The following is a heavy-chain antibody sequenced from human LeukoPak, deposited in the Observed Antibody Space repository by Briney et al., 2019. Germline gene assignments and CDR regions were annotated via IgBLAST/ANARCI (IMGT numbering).Heavy chain of an antibody. Sequence: SETLSRSCTVSGGSISSGSYYWRWIRQPAGKGLEWIGRIYTSGSTNYNPSLKSRVTISVDTSKNQFSLKLSSVTAADTAVYYCARGRSDSSGSLNWFDPWGQGTLVTVSS. D-gene: IGHD3-22*01. CDR2: IYTSGST. CDR1: GGSISSGSYY. CDR3: ARGRSDSSGSLNWFDP. V-gene: IGHV4-61*02. J-gene: IGHJ5*02.